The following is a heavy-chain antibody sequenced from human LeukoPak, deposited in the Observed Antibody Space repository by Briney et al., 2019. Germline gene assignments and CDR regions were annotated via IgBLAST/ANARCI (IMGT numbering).Heavy chain of an antibody. CDR2: IYGGGST. CDR1: GFTVSSNY. CDR3: VKGGNGPFEH. V-gene: IGHV3-53*01. J-gene: IGHJ4*02. Sequence: PGGSLRLSCAASGFTVSSNYMTWVRQAPGKGLAWVSVIYGGGSTIYADSVKGRFTISRDNSKNTLYLQMNSLIADDTAVYYCVKGGNGPFEHWGQGALVTVSS. D-gene: IGHD3-16*01.